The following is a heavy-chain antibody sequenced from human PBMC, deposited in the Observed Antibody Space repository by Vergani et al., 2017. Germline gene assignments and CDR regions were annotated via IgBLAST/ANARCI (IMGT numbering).Heavy chain of an antibody. Sequence: EVQLVQSGAEVKTPGESLRISCKGSGYSFTSYWIGWVRQMPGKGLEWMGIIYPGDSDTRYSPSFQGQVTISADKSISTAYLQWSSLKASDTAMYYCARQGWEYCSGGSCYSDWFDPWGQGTLVTVSS. CDR1: GYSFTSYW. J-gene: IGHJ5*02. D-gene: IGHD2-15*01. CDR2: IYPGDSDT. V-gene: IGHV5-51*01. CDR3: ARQGWEYCSGGSCYSDWFDP.